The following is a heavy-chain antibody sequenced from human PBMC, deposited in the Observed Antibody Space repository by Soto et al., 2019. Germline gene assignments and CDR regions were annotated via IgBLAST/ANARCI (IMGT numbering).Heavy chain of an antibody. CDR1: GGSITSDVYY. D-gene: IGHD3-10*01. CDR2: IYYSGST. Sequence: QLQLQESGPGLVKPSETLSLTCTVSGGSITSDVYYWGWVRQPPGKGLEWIGSIYYSGSTYYNPSLQSRLTISVDTSKNQFSQKLTSVTAADTAVYYCARSQGSRHHWFDPWGQGTLVTVSS. CDR3: ARSQGSRHHWFDP. J-gene: IGHJ5*02. V-gene: IGHV4-39*01.